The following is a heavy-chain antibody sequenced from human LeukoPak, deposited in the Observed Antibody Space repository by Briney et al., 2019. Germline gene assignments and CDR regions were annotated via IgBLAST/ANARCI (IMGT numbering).Heavy chain of an antibody. CDR2: IKSKTDGGTT. CDR1: GFTFSNAW. V-gene: IGHV3-15*07. CDR3: ARDSDIGWSGGAFDI. D-gene: IGHD6-19*01. J-gene: IGHJ3*02. Sequence: PGGSLRLSCAASGFTFSNAWMNWVRQAPGKGLEWVGRIKSKTDGGTTDYAAPVKGRFTISRDDSKNTLYLQMNSLKTEDTAVYYCARDSDIGWSGGAFDIWGQGTMVTVSS.